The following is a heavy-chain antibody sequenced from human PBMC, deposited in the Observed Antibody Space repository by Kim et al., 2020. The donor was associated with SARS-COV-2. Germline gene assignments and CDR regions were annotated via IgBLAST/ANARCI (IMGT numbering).Heavy chain of an antibody. CDR1: GFTFSDYY. D-gene: IGHD3-10*01. V-gene: IGHV3-11*04. CDR2: ISSSGSTI. J-gene: IGHJ6*02. Sequence: GGSLRLSCAASGFTFSDYYMSWIRQAPGKGLEWVSYISSSGSTIYYADSVKGRFTISRDNAKNSLYLQMNSLRAEDTAVHYCARVPHITMPPFDYYYGMDVWGQGTTVTVSS. CDR3: ARVPHITMPPFDYYYGMDV.